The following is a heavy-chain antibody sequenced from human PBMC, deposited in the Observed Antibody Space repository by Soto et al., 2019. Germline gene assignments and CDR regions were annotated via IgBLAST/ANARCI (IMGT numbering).Heavy chain of an antibody. V-gene: IGHV1-18*01. CDR2: ISAYNGNT. CDR3: ARHAPTGKERDSSGYYYVAPTPQYYYGMDV. J-gene: IGHJ6*02. D-gene: IGHD3-22*01. Sequence: QVQLVQSGAEVKKPGASVKVSCKASGYTFTSYGISWVRQAPGQGLEWMGWISAYNGNTNYAQKLQGRVTMTTDTARSIAYKELRSLRSEETAVYYCARHAPTGKERDSSGYYYVAPTPQYYYGMDVRGQGTTVTVSS. CDR1: GYTFTSYG.